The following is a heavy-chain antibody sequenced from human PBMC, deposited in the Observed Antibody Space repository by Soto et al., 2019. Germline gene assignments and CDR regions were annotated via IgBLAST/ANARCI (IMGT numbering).Heavy chain of an antibody. CDR3: ARRGMTTVIDYYYGMDV. Sequence: PSETLSLTCTVSGGSISSSSYYWGWIRQPPGKGLEWIGSIYYSGSTYYNPSLKSRVTISVDTSKNQFSLKLSSVTAADTAVYYCARRGMTTVIDYYYGMDVWGQGTTVTVSS. V-gene: IGHV4-39*01. CDR1: GGSISSSSYY. CDR2: IYYSGST. J-gene: IGHJ6*02. D-gene: IGHD4-17*01.